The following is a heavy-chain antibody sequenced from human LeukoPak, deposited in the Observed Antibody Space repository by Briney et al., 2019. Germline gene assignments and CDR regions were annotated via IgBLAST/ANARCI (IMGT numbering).Heavy chain of an antibody. Sequence: ASVKVSCKASGYTFTSYAMHWVRQAPGQRLEWVGWINAGNGNTKYSQKFQGRVTITRDTSASTAYMELSSLRSEDTAVYYCARSGEMATTLPYIDPWGQGTLVTVSS. J-gene: IGHJ5*02. CDR2: INAGNGNT. CDR3: ARSGEMATTLPYIDP. CDR1: GYTFTSYA. D-gene: IGHD5-24*01. V-gene: IGHV1-3*01.